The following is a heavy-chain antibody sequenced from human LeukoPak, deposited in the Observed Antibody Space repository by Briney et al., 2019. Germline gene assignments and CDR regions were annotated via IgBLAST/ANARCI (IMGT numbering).Heavy chain of an antibody. D-gene: IGHD1-26*01. CDR1: NGSISRQY. CDR2: IYYSGST. J-gene: IGHJ4*02. V-gene: IGHV4-59*11. CDR3: ASAQYSGSYSNY. Sequence: PSETLSLTCTVSNGSISRQYWSWIRQPPGKGLEWIGYIYYSGSTNYNPSLKSRVTISVDTSKNQFSLKLSSVTAADTAVYYCASAQYSGSYSNYWGQGTLVTVSS.